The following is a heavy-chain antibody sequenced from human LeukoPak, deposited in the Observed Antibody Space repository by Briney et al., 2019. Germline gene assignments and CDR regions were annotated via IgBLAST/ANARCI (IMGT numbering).Heavy chain of an antibody. CDR2: ISGITT. Sequence: ESGGSLRLSCAASGFTFSSHAMSWVRQAPGKGLEWVSGISGITTYYADSVEGRFTISRDNSKNTLYLQMNSLRVEDTAVYYCARGLPYYMDVWGKGTTVTVSS. CDR3: ARGLPYYMDV. J-gene: IGHJ6*03. D-gene: IGHD5-12*01. V-gene: IGHV3-23*01. CDR1: GFTFSSHA.